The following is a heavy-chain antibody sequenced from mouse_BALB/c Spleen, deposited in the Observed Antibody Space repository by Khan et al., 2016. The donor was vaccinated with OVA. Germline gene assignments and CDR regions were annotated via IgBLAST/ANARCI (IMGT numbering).Heavy chain of an antibody. CDR3: ARISSYGYSDV. J-gene: IGHJ1*01. CDR2: INTYTGEP. D-gene: IGHD6-2*01. CDR1: GYTFTNYG. V-gene: IGHV9-1*02. Sequence: QIQLVQSGPELKKPGETVKISCKASGYTFTNYGMNWVKQAPGKGLKWMGWINTYTGEPTYADDFKGRFAFSLETSASTAYLQISNLTNEDMTAYYCARISSYGYSDVWGEGTTVTVSS.